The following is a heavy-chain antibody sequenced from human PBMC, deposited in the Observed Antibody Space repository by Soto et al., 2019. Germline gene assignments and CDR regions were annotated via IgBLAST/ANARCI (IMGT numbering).Heavy chain of an antibody. CDR3: AKPSVAGTEYYYYYGMDV. V-gene: IGHV3-23*01. J-gene: IGHJ6*02. Sequence: EVQLLESGGGLVQPGGSLRLSCAASGFTFSTYAMNWVRQAPGRGLEWVAGISGSGGSTYYADSVKGRSTISRDNTKKPLFLQMNSLRAEDTAVYFCAKPSVAGTEYYYYYGMDVWGQGTTVTVSS. CDR1: GFTFSTYA. CDR2: ISGSGGST. D-gene: IGHD6-19*01.